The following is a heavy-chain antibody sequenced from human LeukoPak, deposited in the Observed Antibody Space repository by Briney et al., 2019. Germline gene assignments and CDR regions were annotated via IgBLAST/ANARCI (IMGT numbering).Heavy chain of an antibody. J-gene: IGHJ6*03. CDR3: ARAGGSGSYYNGYYYYYYMDV. D-gene: IGHD3-10*01. Sequence: SETLSLTCAVYGGSFSGYYWSWIRQPPGKGLEWIGEINHSGSTNYNPSLKSRVTISVETSKIQFSLKLSSVTAADTALYYCARAGGSGSYYNGYYYYYYMDVWGKGTTVTVSS. CDR1: GGSFSGYY. CDR2: INHSGST. V-gene: IGHV4-34*01.